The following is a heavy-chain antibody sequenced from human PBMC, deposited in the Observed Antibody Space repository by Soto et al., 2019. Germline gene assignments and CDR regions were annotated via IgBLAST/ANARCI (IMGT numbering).Heavy chain of an antibody. CDR1: GYTFTSYY. V-gene: IGHV1-46*03. CDR3: ATPHDYVDYVWGY. CDR2: INPSGGST. Sequence: QVQLVQSGAEVKKPGASVKVSCKASGYTFTSYYIHWVRQAPGQGLEWMGIINPSGGSTSYAQKFQGRATLTRDTSTSTVYMELSSLRSEDTAVYYWATPHDYVDYVWGYWGQGTLVTVSS. D-gene: IGHD4-17*01. J-gene: IGHJ4*02.